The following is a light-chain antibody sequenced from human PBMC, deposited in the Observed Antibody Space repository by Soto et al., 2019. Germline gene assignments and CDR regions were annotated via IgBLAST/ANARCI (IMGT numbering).Light chain of an antibody. CDR2: EGS. Sequence: QSALTQPASVSGSPGQSITISCTGTSSDVGSYNLVSWYQQHPGKAPKLMIYEGSKRPSGVSNRFSGSKSGNTASLTISGLQDEDEADYYCCSYAGSSTLVLGGGTQLTVL. CDR1: SSDVGSYNL. V-gene: IGLV2-23*01. J-gene: IGLJ2*01. CDR3: CSYAGSSTLV.